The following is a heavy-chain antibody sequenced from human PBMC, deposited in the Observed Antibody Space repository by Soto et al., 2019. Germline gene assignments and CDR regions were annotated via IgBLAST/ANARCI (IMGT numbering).Heavy chain of an antibody. V-gene: IGHV1-2*02. CDR2: INPNSGGT. CDR3: ARAPSSTGNLDY. D-gene: IGHD1-1*01. J-gene: IGHJ4*02. CDR1: GYTFTGYY. Sequence: ASVKVSCKASGYTFTGYYMHWVRQAPGQGLEWMGWINPNSGGTNYAQKFQGRVTMTRDTSISTAYMELSRLRSDDTAVYYCARAPSSTGNLDYWGQGTQVTVSS.